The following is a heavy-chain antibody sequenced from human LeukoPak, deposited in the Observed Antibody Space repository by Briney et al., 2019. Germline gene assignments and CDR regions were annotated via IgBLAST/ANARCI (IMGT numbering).Heavy chain of an antibody. CDR2: INHRGSA. Sequence: SETLSLTCAVYGGSFSGYYWAWIRQPPGEGLEWSGEINHRGSANYNPPLKSRVTMSVDTSKTQFSLRLSAVTAADTGVYYCARGSITMPAAPFDYWGQGTLVTVSS. CDR1: GGSFSGYY. CDR3: ARGSITMPAAPFDY. D-gene: IGHD3-10*01. J-gene: IGHJ4*02. V-gene: IGHV4-34*01.